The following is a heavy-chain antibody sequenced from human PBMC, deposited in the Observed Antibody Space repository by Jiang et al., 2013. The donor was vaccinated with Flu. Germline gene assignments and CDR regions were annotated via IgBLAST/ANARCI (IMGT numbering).Heavy chain of an antibody. CDR2: IYHSGNT. V-gene: IGHV4-38-2*01. D-gene: IGHD1/OR15-1a*01. Sequence: GPGLVKPSETLSLTCAVSGYSVSSGFHWAWVRQPPGKGLEWIGTIYHSGNTYYNPSLKSRVTISLDTSKNQFSLKLSSVTPADTAVYYCARANNFDYWGQGTLVTVSS. CDR3: ARANNFDY. J-gene: IGHJ4*02. CDR1: GYSVSSGFH.